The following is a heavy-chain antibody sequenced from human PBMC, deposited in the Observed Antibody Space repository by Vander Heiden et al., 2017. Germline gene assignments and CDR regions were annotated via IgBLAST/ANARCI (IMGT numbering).Heavy chain of an antibody. CDR1: GFTFRNYA. CDR2: RWFDGNIK. V-gene: IGHV3-33*01. Sequence: LVESGGGMVQPGRSLRLSCAASGFTFRNYAMHWVRQDPGKGLEWVAVRWFDGNIKYYGDSVKGRFTISRDNSKNTLYLQMNSLRAEDTAVYFCARGSPDFGDYSSDYWGQGTLVTVSS. D-gene: IGHD2-21*02. J-gene: IGHJ4*02. CDR3: ARGSPDFGDYSSDY.